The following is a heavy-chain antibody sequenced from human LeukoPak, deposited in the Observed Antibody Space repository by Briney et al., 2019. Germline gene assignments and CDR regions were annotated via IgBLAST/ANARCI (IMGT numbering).Heavy chain of an antibody. V-gene: IGHV4-59*01. J-gene: IGHJ5*02. Sequence: SETLSLTCIVSGGSISSYYWSWIRQPPGKGLEWIGYISYSGSTESNPSLKSRVTISVDTAKNQFSLNLRSVTAADTAVYYCTRVRRDGYNYVDLWGQGTLVTVSS. CDR1: GGSISSYY. CDR3: TRVRRDGYNYVDL. D-gene: IGHD5-24*01. CDR2: ISYSGST.